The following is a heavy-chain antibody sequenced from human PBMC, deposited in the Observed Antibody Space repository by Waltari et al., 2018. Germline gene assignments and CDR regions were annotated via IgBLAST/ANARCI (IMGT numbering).Heavy chain of an antibody. J-gene: IGHJ4*02. CDR1: GFTFSSYG. D-gene: IGHD3-22*01. Sequence: QVQLVESGGGVVQPGGSLRLSCAASGFTFSSYGMPWVRQAPGKGLEWVAFIRYDGSNKYYADSVKGRFTISRDNSKNTLYLQMNSLRAEDTAVYYCAKISTYYDSSGFDYWGQGTLVTVSS. V-gene: IGHV3-30*02. CDR3: AKISTYYDSSGFDY. CDR2: IRYDGSNK.